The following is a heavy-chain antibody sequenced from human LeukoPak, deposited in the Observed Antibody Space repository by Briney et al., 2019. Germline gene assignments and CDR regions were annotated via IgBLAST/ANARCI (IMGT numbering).Heavy chain of an antibody. CDR2: INPNSGGT. Sequence: ASVKVSCKASGYIFVGYYIHWVRQAPGQGLEWKGWINPNSGGTNYAQSFQGRVTMSRDTSISTVYMELSRLRSDDTAVYYCARAMGNFDYWGQGTLVTVSS. D-gene: IGHD3-10*01. CDR1: GYIFVGYY. V-gene: IGHV1-2*02. J-gene: IGHJ4*02. CDR3: ARAMGNFDY.